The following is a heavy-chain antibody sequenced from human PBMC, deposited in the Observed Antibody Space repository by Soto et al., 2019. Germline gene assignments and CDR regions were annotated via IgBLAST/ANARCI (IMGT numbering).Heavy chain of an antibody. V-gene: IGHV3-23*01. CDR3: AKGTTLNSYFDS. Sequence: GSLRLSCAASGFTFSSYAMSWVRQAPGTGLEWVSVVSDGGGSTYYADSVEGRFTISRDNSKNTLYLQMISLRADDTAVYYCAKGTTLNSYFDSWGQGTLVTVSS. J-gene: IGHJ4*02. CDR1: GFTFSSYA. CDR2: VSDGGGST. D-gene: IGHD4-17*01.